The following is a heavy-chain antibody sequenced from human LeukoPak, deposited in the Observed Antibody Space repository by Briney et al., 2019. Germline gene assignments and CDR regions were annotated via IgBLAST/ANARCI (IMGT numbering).Heavy chain of an antibody. J-gene: IGHJ6*03. CDR1: GGSISSYY. Sequence: SETLSLTCTVSGGSISSYYWSWIRQPPGKGLEWVGYIYYSGSTNYNPPLKGRVTISVDTSKNQFSLKLSSVTAADTAVYYCARGGPYYYYYYYMDVWGKGTTVTVSS. CDR2: IYYSGST. CDR3: ARGGPYYYYYYYMDV. V-gene: IGHV4-59*01.